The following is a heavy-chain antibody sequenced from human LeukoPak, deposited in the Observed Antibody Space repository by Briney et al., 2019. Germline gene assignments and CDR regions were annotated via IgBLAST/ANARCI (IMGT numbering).Heavy chain of an antibody. CDR3: ARDRITMIVVVETNWFDP. D-gene: IGHD3-22*01. Sequence: ASVKVSCKASGYTFTGYYMHWVRQAPGQGLEWMGWMNPNSGGTNYAQKFQGRVTMTRDTSISTAYMELSRLRSDDTAVYYCARDRITMIVVVETNWFDPWGQGTLVTVSS. CDR1: GYTFTGYY. J-gene: IGHJ5*02. CDR2: MNPNSGGT. V-gene: IGHV1-2*02.